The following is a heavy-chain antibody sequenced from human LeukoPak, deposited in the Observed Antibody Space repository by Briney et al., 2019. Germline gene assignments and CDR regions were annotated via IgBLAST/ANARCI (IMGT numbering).Heavy chain of an antibody. CDR3: ARNNYYYYYYMDV. CDR1: GGSFSGYY. J-gene: IGHJ6*03. D-gene: IGHD1-14*01. Sequence: KPSETLSLTCAVYGGSFSGYYWSWIRQPPGKGLEWIGEINHSGSTNYNPSLKSRVTISVDTSKNQFSLKLSSVTAADTAVYYCARNNYYYYYYMDVWGKGTTVTVSS. CDR2: INHSGST. V-gene: IGHV4-34*01.